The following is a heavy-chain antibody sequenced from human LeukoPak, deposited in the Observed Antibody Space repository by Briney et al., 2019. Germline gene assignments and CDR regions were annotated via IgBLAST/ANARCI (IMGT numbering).Heavy chain of an antibody. V-gene: IGHV4-59*01. Sequence: SETLSLSCSVSGGSLSSYYWSWIRQPPGKGLEWIGFIYYSGSTSYNPSLKSRVTISVDTSKNQFSLSLTSVTAADTALYYCARDLRGSNCYDYWGQGSLVTVSS. CDR2: IYYSGST. J-gene: IGHJ4*02. CDR1: GGSLSSYY. CDR3: ARDLRGSNCYDY. D-gene: IGHD2-21*01.